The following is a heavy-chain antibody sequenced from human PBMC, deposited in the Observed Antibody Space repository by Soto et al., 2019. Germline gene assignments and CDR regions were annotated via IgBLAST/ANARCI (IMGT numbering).Heavy chain of an antibody. Sequence: PGESLKISCKGSGYSFTSYWIGWVRQMPGKGLEWMGIIYPGDSDTRYSPSFQGQATISADKSISTAYLQWSSLKASDTAMYYCARHGFGYSGYDPFFAYYYGMDVWGQGTTVTVSS. CDR3: ARHGFGYSGYDPFFAYYYGMDV. V-gene: IGHV5-51*01. CDR2: IYPGDSDT. CDR1: GYSFTSYW. J-gene: IGHJ6*02. D-gene: IGHD5-12*01.